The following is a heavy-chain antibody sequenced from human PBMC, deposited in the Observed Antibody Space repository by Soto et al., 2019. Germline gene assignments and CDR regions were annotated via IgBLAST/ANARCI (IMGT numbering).Heavy chain of an antibody. D-gene: IGHD6-13*01. CDR2: IYYSGST. CDR1: GGSISSSSYY. CDR3: ARSGGIAADGGITWYYYGMDV. Sequence: SETLSLTCTVSGGSISSSSYYWCWILQPPGKGLEWIGSIYYSGSTYYNPSIKTRVTISVDTSKNQFSLKLSPVTAAATAVYYCARSGGIAADGGITWYYYGMDVWGQGSTVT. J-gene: IGHJ6*02. V-gene: IGHV4-39*01.